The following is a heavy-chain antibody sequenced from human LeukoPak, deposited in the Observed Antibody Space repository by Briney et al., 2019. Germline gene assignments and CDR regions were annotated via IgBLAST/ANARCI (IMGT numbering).Heavy chain of an antibody. Sequence: ASVKVSCTASGYTFTSYGISWVRQAPGQGLEWMGWISAYNGNTNYAQKLQGRVTMTTDTSTSTAYMELRSLRSDDTAVYYCATTRPLTGTTYYYGMDVWGQGTTVTVSS. D-gene: IGHD1-7*01. CDR1: GYTFTSYG. V-gene: IGHV1-18*01. CDR2: ISAYNGNT. CDR3: ATTRPLTGTTYYYGMDV. J-gene: IGHJ6*02.